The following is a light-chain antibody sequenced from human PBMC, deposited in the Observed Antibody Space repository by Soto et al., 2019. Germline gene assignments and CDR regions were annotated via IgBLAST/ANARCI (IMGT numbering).Light chain of an antibody. J-gene: IGLJ1*01. V-gene: IGLV2-8*01. Sequence: SVLPQPPSASGPPGQSVTISCPGTSRDVGGYNYVSWYQQHPGKAPKLMIYEVSKRPSGVPDRFSGSKSGNTASLTVSGLQAEDEADYYCSSYAGSNNLVFGTGTKVTVL. CDR1: SRDVGGYNY. CDR3: SSYAGSNNLV. CDR2: EVS.